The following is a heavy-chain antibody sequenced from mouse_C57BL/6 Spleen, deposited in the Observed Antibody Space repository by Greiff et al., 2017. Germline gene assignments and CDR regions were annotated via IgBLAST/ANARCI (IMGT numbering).Heavy chain of an antibody. CDR3: ARGDYYGSSGWYFDV. Sequence: QVQLQQSGAELARPGASVKLSCKASGYTFTSYGISWVKQRTGQGLEWIGEIYPRSGNTYYNEKFKGKATLTADKSSSTAYMELRSLTSEDSAVYFCARGDYYGSSGWYFDVWGTGTTVTVSS. CDR1: GYTFTSYG. D-gene: IGHD1-1*01. V-gene: IGHV1-81*01. CDR2: IYPRSGNT. J-gene: IGHJ1*03.